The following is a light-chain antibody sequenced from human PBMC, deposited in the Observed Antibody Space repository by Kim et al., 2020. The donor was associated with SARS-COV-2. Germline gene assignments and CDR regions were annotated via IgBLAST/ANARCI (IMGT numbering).Light chain of an antibody. CDR2: EDT. CDR3: CAHSGHLTWA. V-gene: IGLV2-23*01. Sequence: QSALTQPASVSGSPGQSISISCDFGGYNRVSWYQSLPDEAPKLIIFEDTRRPSGVSNRFSGSKSGSTASLTISGLQAEDEGDYFCCAHSGHLTWAFGGGTQLTVL. CDR1: DFGGYNR. J-gene: IGLJ3*02.